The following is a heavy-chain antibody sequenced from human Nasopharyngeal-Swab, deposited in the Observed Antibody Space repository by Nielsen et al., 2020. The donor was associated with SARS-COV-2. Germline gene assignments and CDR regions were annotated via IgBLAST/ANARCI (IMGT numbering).Heavy chain of an antibody. V-gene: IGHV3-21*01. CDR2: ISSSSSYI. J-gene: IGHJ4*02. D-gene: IGHD6-19*01. CDR1: GFTFNSYS. Sequence: GESLKISCAASGFTFNSYSMNWVRQAPGKGLEWVSSISSSSSYIFYADSVKGRFTISRDNAKNSLYLQMNNLRAEDTAVYYCAAVSSSGWYEIDYWGQGTLVTVST. CDR3: AAVSSSGWYEIDY.